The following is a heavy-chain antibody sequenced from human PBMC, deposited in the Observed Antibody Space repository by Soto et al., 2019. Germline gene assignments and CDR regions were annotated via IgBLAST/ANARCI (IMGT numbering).Heavy chain of an antibody. V-gene: IGHV1-2*02. D-gene: IGHD2-2*01. CDR2: INPNSGGT. J-gene: IGHJ5*02. Sequence: GASVNVSCKASGYTFSGYYIHWLRQAPGQGLEWMGWINPNSGGTNYAQKFQGRVTVTRDTPTSTAYMELSRLTSDDTAVYYCARVWGIVVANWFDPWGQGTLVTVSS. CDR1: GYTFSGYY. CDR3: ARVWGIVVANWFDP.